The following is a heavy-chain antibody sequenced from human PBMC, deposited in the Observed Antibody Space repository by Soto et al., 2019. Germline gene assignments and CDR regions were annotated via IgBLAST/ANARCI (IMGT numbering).Heavy chain of an antibody. CDR1: GGSISSYY. J-gene: IGHJ4*02. CDR3: ARDETTVVTPWYYFDY. Sequence: QVQLQESGPGLVKPSETLSLTCTVSGGSISSYYWSWILQPAGKGLEWIGRIYTSGSTNYNPSLKSRVTMSVDTSKNQFSLKLSSVTAADTAVYYCARDETTVVTPWYYFDYWGQGTLVTVSS. CDR2: IYTSGST. V-gene: IGHV4-4*07. D-gene: IGHD4-17*01.